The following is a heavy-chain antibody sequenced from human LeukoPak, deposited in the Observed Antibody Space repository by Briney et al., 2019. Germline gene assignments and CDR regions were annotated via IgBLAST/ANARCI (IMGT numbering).Heavy chain of an antibody. D-gene: IGHD6-13*01. CDR2: IIPIFGTA. V-gene: IGHV1-69*06. CDR1: GGTFSSYA. Sequence: ASVKVSCKASGGTFSSYAISWVRQAPGQGLEWMGGIIPIFGTANYAQKFQGRVTITADKSTSTAYMELSSLRSEDTAVYYCARGGVSSAGFSLDYWGQGTLVTVSS. J-gene: IGHJ4*02. CDR3: ARGGVSSAGFSLDY.